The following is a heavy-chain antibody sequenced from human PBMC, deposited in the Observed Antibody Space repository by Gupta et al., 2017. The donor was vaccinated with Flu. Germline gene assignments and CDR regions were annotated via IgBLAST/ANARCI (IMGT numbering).Heavy chain of an antibody. CDR1: GFTFSSYA. CDR3: APLPVAGPNAFDI. Sequence: EVQLLESGGGLVQPGGSLRLSCAASGFTFSSYAMSWVRQAPGKGLEWVSAISGSGGSTYYADSVKGRFTISRDNSKNTLYLQMNSLRAEDTAVYYCAPLPVAGPNAFDIWGQGTMVTVSS. V-gene: IGHV3-23*01. CDR2: ISGSGGST. D-gene: IGHD6-19*01. J-gene: IGHJ3*02.